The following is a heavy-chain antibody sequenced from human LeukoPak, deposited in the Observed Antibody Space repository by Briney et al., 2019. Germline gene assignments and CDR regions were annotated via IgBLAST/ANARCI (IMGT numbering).Heavy chain of an antibody. CDR1: GITFSGYD. D-gene: IGHD6-19*01. J-gene: IGHJ4*02. Sequence: PGGSLRLSCAASGITFSGYDVRWVRQGTGKNLEWVSAIGPAGDTYYSDSVKGRFTISREDARNSLYLQMNSLTAEDTAVYYCARDAVPGRGGAFDYWGQGTLVIVSS. V-gene: IGHV3-13*01. CDR2: IGPAGDT. CDR3: ARDAVPGRGGAFDY.